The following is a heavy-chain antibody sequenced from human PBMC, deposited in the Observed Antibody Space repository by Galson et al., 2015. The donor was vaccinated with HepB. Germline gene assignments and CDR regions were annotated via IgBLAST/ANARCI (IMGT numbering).Heavy chain of an antibody. CDR3: AKDSLWFGHFDY. J-gene: IGHJ4*02. CDR2: ISWNSGSI. Sequence: SLRLSCAASGFTFDDYAMHWVRQAPGKGLEWVSGISWNSGSIGYADSVKGRFTISRDNAKNSLYLQMNSLRAEDTALYYCAKDSLWFGHFDYWGQGTLVTVSS. D-gene: IGHD3-10*01. CDR1: GFTFDDYA. V-gene: IGHV3-9*01.